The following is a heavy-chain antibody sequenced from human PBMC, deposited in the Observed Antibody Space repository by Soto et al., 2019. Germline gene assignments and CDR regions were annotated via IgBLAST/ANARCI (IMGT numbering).Heavy chain of an antibody. CDR1: GFTFSDYY. Sequence: RLSCAASGFTFSDYYMSWIRQAPGKGLEWVSYISSSSSYIYYADSVKGRFTISRDNAKNSLYLQMNSLRAEDTAVYYCARDSSIAVAGTVDYWGQGTLVTVSS. J-gene: IGHJ4*02. CDR3: ARDSSIAVAGTVDY. D-gene: IGHD6-19*01. V-gene: IGHV3-11*06. CDR2: ISSSSSYI.